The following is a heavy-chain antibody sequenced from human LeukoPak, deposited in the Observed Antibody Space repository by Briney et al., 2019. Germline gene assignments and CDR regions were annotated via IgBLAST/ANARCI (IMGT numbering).Heavy chain of an antibody. CDR3: ARAARGVAAAGTLFDP. V-gene: IGHV4-4*07. CDR2: IYTSGST. J-gene: IGHJ5*02. CDR1: GGSISSYY. D-gene: IGHD6-13*01. Sequence: PSETLSLTCTVSGGSISSYYWSWIRQPAGKGLEWIGRIYTSGSTNYNPSLKSRVTMSVDTSKNQFSLKLSSVTAADTAVYYCARAARGVAAAGTLFDPWGQGTLVTVSS.